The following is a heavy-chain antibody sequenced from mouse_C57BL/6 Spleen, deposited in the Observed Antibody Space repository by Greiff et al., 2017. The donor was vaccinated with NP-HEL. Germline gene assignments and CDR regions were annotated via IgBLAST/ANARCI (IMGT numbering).Heavy chain of an antibody. J-gene: IGHJ1*03. CDR2: IWSGGST. Sequence: VHLVESGPGLVQPSQSLSITCTVSGFSLTSYGVHWVRQSPGKGLEWLGVIWSGGSTDYNAAFISRLSISKDNSKSQVFFKMNSLQADETAIYYCAREEVIYGKVWYFDVWGTGTTVTVSS. CDR1: GFSLTSYG. V-gene: IGHV2-2*01. CDR3: AREEVIYGKVWYFDV. D-gene: IGHD2-1*01.